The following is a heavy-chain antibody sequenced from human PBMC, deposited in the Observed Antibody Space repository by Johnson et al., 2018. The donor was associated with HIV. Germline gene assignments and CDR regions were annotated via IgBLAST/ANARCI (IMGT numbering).Heavy chain of an antibody. J-gene: IGHJ3*02. D-gene: IGHD3-10*01. CDR3: ATTYALWFGELYVLGDAFDI. CDR1: GFTFSSYD. Sequence: VQLVESGGGLVQPGRSLRLSCAASGFTFSSYDMHWVRQATGKGLEWVSAIGTAGDTYYPGSVKGRFTISRENAKNSLYLQMNSLRAGDTAVYYCATTYALWFGELYVLGDAFDIWGQGTMVTVSS. CDR2: IGTAGDT. V-gene: IGHV3-13*01.